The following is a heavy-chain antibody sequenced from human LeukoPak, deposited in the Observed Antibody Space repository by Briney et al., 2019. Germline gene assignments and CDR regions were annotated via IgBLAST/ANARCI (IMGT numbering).Heavy chain of an antibody. V-gene: IGHV4-34*01. CDR2: INHSGST. CDR3: ARDLGGQKTGRYFDY. D-gene: IGHD7-27*01. Sequence: PSETLSLTCAVYGGSFSGYYWSWIRQPPGKGLEWIGEINHSGSTNYNPSLKSRVTISVDTSKNQFSLKLSSVTAADTAVYYCARDLGGQKTGRYFDYGGRGPGVPVPS. CDR1: GGSFSGYY. J-gene: IGHJ4*02.